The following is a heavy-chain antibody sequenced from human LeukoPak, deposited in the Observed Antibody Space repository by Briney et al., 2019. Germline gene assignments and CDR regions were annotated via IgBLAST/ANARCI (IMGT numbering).Heavy chain of an antibody. CDR3: ARGAYYYED. D-gene: IGHD3-22*01. V-gene: IGHV3-48*01. CDR2: ISSSSTI. Sequence: QSGGSLRLSCAASGFTFSTFAMSWVRQAPGKGLEWVSYISSSSTIYYADSVKGRFTISRDNAKNSLYLQMNSLRAEDTAVYYCARGAYYYEDWGQGTLVTVSS. J-gene: IGHJ4*02. CDR1: GFTFSTFA.